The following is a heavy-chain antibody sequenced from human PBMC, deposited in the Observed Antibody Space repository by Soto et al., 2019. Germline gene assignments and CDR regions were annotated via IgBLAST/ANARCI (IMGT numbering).Heavy chain of an antibody. CDR3: ARPGGSGWFYFDS. V-gene: IGHV4-34*01. D-gene: IGHD6-13*01. Sequence: SETLSLTCAVYGGSFSGYYWNWIRQPPGKGLEWIGEINYSGSTNYNPSLKSRVTISVDTSKNHFSLKLTSVTAADTAVYYCARPGGSGWFYFDSWGQGSQVTVSS. CDR1: GGSFSGYY. CDR2: INYSGST. J-gene: IGHJ4*02.